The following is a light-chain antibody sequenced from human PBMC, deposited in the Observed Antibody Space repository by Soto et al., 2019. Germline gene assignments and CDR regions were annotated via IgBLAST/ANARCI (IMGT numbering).Light chain of an antibody. CDR2: KAS. CDR1: QSISTW. V-gene: IGKV1-5*03. J-gene: IGKJ3*01. CDR3: QQYDSYST. Sequence: DIQMTQSPSTLSVSVGDRVTITCRASQSISTWLAWYQQKPGKAPKLLIYKASSLESGVPSRFSGSGSGTEFTLTISSLQPDDFATYYCQQYDSYSTFGPGTKVEIK.